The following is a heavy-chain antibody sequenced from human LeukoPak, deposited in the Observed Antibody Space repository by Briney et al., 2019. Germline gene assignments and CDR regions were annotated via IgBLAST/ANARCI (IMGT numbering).Heavy chain of an antibody. V-gene: IGHV1-2*02. J-gene: IGHJ2*01. D-gene: IGHD3-22*01. CDR2: INPNSGGT. Sequence: ASVKVSCKASGYTFTSYDINWVRQAPGQGLEWMGWINPNSGGTNYAQKFQGRVTMTRDTSISTAYMELSRLTSDDTAVYYCARGKQDYYDSSGLSAGYFDLWGRGTLVTVSS. CDR3: ARGKQDYYDSSGLSAGYFDL. CDR1: GYTFTSYD.